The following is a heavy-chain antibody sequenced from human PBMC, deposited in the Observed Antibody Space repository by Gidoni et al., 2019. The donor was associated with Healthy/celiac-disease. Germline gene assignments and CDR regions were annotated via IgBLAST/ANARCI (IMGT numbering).Heavy chain of an antibody. CDR1: GYRFTGYY. D-gene: IGHD6-19*01. J-gene: IGHJ4*02. CDR3: ARAVRYSSGWYF. V-gene: IGHV1-2*02. Sequence: QVQLVQSGAEVKKPGASVKVSCKTSGYRFTGYYMHWVRQAPGQGLEWMGWINPNSGGTKYAQKFQGRVTMTRDTSISTAYMELSRLRSDDTAVFYCARAVRYSSGWYFWGQGTLVTVSS. CDR2: INPNSGGT.